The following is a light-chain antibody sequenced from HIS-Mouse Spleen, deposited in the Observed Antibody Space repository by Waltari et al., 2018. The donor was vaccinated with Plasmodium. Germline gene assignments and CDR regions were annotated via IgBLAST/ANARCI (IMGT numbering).Light chain of an antibody. Sequence: DIQMTQSPSTLSASVGDRVTIPCRASQSIIRWLAWYQQKPGKAPKLLIYKASSLESGVPSRFSGSGSGTEFTLTISSLQPDDFATYYCQQYNSYSWTFGQGTKVEIK. CDR2: KAS. J-gene: IGKJ1*01. V-gene: IGKV1-5*03. CDR3: QQYNSYSWT. CDR1: QSIIRW.